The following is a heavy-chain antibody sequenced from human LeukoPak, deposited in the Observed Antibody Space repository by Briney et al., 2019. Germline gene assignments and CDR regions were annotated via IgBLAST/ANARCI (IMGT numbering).Heavy chain of an antibody. D-gene: IGHD4-17*01. CDR2: INHSGVT. J-gene: IGHJ4*02. CDR1: GGSFSGYY. V-gene: IGHV4-34*01. CDR3: ARVPNYGDYETD. Sequence: SETLSPTCAVYGGSFSGYYWSWIRQPPGKGLEWIGEINHSGVTNYNPSLKSRVTISIDTSKNHLTLRLTSVTAADTAIYYCARVPNYGDYETDWGQGALVTVSS.